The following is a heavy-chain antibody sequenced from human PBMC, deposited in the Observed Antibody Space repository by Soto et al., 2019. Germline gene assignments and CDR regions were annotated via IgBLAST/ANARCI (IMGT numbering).Heavy chain of an antibody. V-gene: IGHV1-69*01. J-gene: IGHJ6*02. D-gene: IGHD3-10*01. Sequence: GASGKVSCKASGGTFVSSAISWVRQAHGQGLEWMGGIIPIFGTANYAQKFQGRVTITADESTSTAYMELSSLRSEDTAVYYCARALWFGELSYYYGMDVWGQGTTVTVSS. CDR2: IIPIFGTA. CDR1: GGTFVSSA. CDR3: ARALWFGELSYYYGMDV.